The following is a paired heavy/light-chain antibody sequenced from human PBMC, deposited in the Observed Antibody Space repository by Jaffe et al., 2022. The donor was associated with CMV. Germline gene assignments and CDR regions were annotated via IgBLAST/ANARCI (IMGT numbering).Light chain of an antibody. J-gene: IGLJ3*02. CDR3: QSYDSSLTGRGM. CDR2: NNN. CDR1: SSDIGAGYD. V-gene: IGLV1-40*01. Sequence: QSVLTQPPSVSGAPGQRVTISCTGSSSDIGAGYDVHWYQHLPGKTPKLIIYNNNNRPSGVPDRFSGSKSGTSASLAITGLQAEDEADYYCQSYDSSLTGRGMFGGGTKLTVL.
Heavy chain of an antibody. V-gene: IGHV1-2*02. D-gene: IGHD5-12*01. CDR2: INPKSGGT. J-gene: IGHJ5*02. Sequence: QVQVVQSGAEVKKPGASVKVSCKASGYTFIDYYIHWVRQAPGQGLEWMGWINPKSGGTNYAQTFQGRVTMTRDTSINTVHMELSRMRPDDTAVYYCARDGYVGGYNWFDPWGQGTLVTVSS. CDR3: ARDGYVGGYNWFDP. CDR1: GYTFIDYY.